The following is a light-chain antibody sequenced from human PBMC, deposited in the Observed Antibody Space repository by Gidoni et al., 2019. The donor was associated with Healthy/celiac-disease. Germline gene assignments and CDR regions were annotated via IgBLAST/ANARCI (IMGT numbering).Light chain of an antibody. Sequence: EIVLTQSPATLSLSPGERATLSCRASQSVSSYVAWYQQKPGQAPRLLIYDASNRATGIPARFSGSGSGTDFTLTISSLEPEDLAVYYCQQRSNWPFTFXPXTKVDIK. V-gene: IGKV3-11*01. J-gene: IGKJ3*01. CDR1: QSVSSY. CDR3: QQRSNWPFT. CDR2: DAS.